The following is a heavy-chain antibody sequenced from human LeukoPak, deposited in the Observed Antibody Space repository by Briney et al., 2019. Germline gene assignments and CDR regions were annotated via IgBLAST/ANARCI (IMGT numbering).Heavy chain of an antibody. D-gene: IGHD5-18*01. CDR1: GFTFDDYA. Sequence: GGSLRLSCAASGFTFDDYAMHWVRQAPGKGLEWVAVISYDGSNKYYADSVKGRFTISRDNSKNTLYLQMNSLRAEDTAVYYCARHLSGVTGYSYGRGIDYWGQGTLVTVSS. J-gene: IGHJ4*02. CDR3: ARHLSGVTGYSYGRGIDY. CDR2: ISYDGSNK. V-gene: IGHV3-30*03.